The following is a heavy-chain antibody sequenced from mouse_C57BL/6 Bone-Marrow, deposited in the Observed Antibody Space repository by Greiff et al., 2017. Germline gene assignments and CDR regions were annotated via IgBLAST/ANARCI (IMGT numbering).Heavy chain of an antibody. J-gene: IGHJ2*01. V-gene: IGHV1-69*01. CDR2: IDPSDSYT. D-gene: IGHD2-4*01. CDR1: GYTFTSYW. CDR3: ARDYDYDGGDYCDY. Sequence: VQLQQPGAELVMPGASVKLSCKASGYTFTSYWMHWVKQRPGQGLEWIGEIDPSDSYTNYNQKFKGKSTLTVDKSSSTAYMQLSSLTSEDSAVYYCARDYDYDGGDYCDYWGQGTTLTVSA.